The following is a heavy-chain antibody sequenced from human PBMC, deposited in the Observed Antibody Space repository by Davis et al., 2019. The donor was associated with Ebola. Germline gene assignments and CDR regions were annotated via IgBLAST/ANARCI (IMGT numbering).Heavy chain of an antibody. CDR1: GGSFSGYY. D-gene: IGHD2-15*01. J-gene: IGHJ4*02. V-gene: IGHV4-34*01. Sequence: PGGSLRLSCAVYGGSFSGYYWSWIRQPPGKGLEWIGEINHSGSTNYNPSLKSRVTISVDTSKNQFSLKLSSVTAADTAEYYCARSLGCSGGSGYFYFDYWGQGTLVTVSS. CDR2: INHSGST. CDR3: ARSLGCSGGSGYFYFDY.